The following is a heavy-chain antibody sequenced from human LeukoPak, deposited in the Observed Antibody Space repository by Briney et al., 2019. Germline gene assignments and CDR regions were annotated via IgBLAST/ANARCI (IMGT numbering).Heavy chain of an antibody. J-gene: IGHJ6*02. CDR2: IYYSGST. V-gene: IGHV4-39*07. Sequence: PSETLSLTCTVSGGSISSSSYYWGWIRQPPGKGLEWIGSIYYSGSTYYNPSLKSRVTISVDTSKNQFSLKLSSVTAADTAVYYCARDGLYCSSTSCYGDYYYYGMDVWGQGTTVTVSS. D-gene: IGHD2-2*01. CDR3: ARDGLYCSSTSCYGDYYYYGMDV. CDR1: GGSISSSSYY.